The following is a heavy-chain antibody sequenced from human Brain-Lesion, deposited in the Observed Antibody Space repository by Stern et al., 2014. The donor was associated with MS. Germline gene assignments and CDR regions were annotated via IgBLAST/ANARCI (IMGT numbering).Heavy chain of an antibody. CDR2: INPKSGGT. J-gene: IGHJ4*02. CDR1: GYTFTGYY. Sequence: QVHLVESGAEVKKPGASVKVSCKASGYTFTGYYMHWVRQAPGQGLEWMGWINPKSGGTNYAQKVQGWVTMTRDTPIKPAYMELSRLRSDDTAVYYCATYYYDSTGYNDFWGQGTLVTVSS. CDR3: ATYYYDSTGYNDF. D-gene: IGHD3-22*01. V-gene: IGHV1-2*04.